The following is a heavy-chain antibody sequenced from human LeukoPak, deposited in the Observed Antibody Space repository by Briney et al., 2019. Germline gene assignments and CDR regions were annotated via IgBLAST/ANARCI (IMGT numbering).Heavy chain of an antibody. V-gene: IGHV3-30*04. CDR2: ISYDGSNK. Sequence: PGGSLRLSCAASGFTFSSYAMHWVRQAPGKGLEWVAVISYDGSNKYYADSVKGRFTISRDNSKNTLYLQMNSLRAEDTAVYYCARSLSLWVDYWGQGTLVTVSS. CDR3: ARSLSLWVDY. J-gene: IGHJ4*02. D-gene: IGHD2-21*01. CDR1: GFTFSSYA.